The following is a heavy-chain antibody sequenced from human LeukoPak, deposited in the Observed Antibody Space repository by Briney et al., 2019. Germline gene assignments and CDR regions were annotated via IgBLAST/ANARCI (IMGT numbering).Heavy chain of an antibody. V-gene: IGHV4-31*03. CDR3: ARDMTSHRFDP. Sequence: SETLSLTCTVSGDSMTSGAYYWSWIRQRPGEGLEWIGFIYFSGSTYYNPSLKSRLKISVDTPKNQFSLQLSSVTAADTAVYYCARDMTSHRFDPWGQGTLATVSS. CDR1: GDSMTSGAYY. D-gene: IGHD3-16*01. J-gene: IGHJ5*02. CDR2: IYFSGST.